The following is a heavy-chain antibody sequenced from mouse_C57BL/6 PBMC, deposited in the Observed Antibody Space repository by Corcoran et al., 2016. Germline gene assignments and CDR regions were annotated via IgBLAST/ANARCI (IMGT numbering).Heavy chain of an antibody. CDR1: GYTFTDYY. CDR2: INPNNGGT. V-gene: IGHV1-26*01. CDR3: ARSGLLRDFDY. J-gene: IGHJ2*01. D-gene: IGHD2-3*01. Sequence: EVQLQQSGPELVKPGASVKISCKASGYTFTDYYMNWVKQSHGKSLEWIGDINPNNGGTSYNQKFKGKATLTVDKSSSTAYMELRSLTSEDSAVYYCARSGLLRDFDYWGQGTTLTVSS.